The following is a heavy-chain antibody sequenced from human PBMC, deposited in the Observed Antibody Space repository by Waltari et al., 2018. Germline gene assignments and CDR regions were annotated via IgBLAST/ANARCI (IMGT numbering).Heavy chain of an antibody. D-gene: IGHD6-13*01. CDR2: IYTSGRT. Sequence: HVQLQDSGPGLVKPPQTLPPLCPAPGGSISSCSYYWVWIRPPAGKGLEWIGRIYTSGRTNYNPSLKSRVTISVDTSKNQLSLKLSSVTAADTAVYYCARVSSYSTQHYGMDVWGQGTTVTVSS. J-gene: IGHJ6*02. CDR3: ARVSSYSTQHYGMDV. CDR1: GGSISSCSYY. V-gene: IGHV4-61*02.